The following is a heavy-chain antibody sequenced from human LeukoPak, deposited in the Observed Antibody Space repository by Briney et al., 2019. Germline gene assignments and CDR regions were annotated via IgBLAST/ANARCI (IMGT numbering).Heavy chain of an antibody. D-gene: IGHD3-16*01. V-gene: IGHV4-4*07. CDR1: GGSISSYS. Sequence: PSETLSLTCTVSGGSISSYSWSWIRQPAGKVLEWIGRVYSSGSTNYNPSLKSRVTMSVDTSKNQLSLKLNSVTAADTAVYYCAREIYHQLGLYYYYYMDVWGKGTTVTVSS. CDR3: AREIYHQLGLYYYYYMDV. J-gene: IGHJ6*03. CDR2: VYSSGST.